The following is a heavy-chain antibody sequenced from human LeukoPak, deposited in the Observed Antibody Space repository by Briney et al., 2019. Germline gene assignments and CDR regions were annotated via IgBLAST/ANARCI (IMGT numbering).Heavy chain of an antibody. CDR1: GGSISSYY. Sequence: SETLSLTCTVSGGSISSYYWSWIRQPPGKGLEWIGYIYTSGSTNYNPSLKSRVTISVDTSKNQFSLKLSSVTAADTAVYYCASGYDSVSGAFDIWGQGTMVTVSS. CDR3: ASGYDSVSGAFDI. D-gene: IGHD3-22*01. J-gene: IGHJ3*02. CDR2: IYTSGST. V-gene: IGHV4-4*09.